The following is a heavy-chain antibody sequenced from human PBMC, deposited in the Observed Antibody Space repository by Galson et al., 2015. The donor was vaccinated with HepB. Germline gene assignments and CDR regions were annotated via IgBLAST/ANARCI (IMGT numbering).Heavy chain of an antibody. Sequence: CAISGDSVSSNSASWNWIRQSPSRGLEWLGRTYYRSRWYTDYADSVKSRITINPDTSKNQFSLHLNSVTPEDTAVYYCARILRHQIDYWGQGALVTVSS. J-gene: IGHJ4*02. CDR3: ARILRHQIDY. V-gene: IGHV6-1*01. D-gene: IGHD2-2*01. CDR2: TYYRSRWYT. CDR1: GDSVSSNSAS.